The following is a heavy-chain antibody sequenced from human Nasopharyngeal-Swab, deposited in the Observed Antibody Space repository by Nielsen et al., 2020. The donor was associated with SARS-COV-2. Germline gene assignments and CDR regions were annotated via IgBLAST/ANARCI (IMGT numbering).Heavy chain of an antibody. CDR3: ARLGLTGYYGLGNMYNWFDP. Sequence: WVRQAPEEGLEWMGIINPSGGSTSYAQKFQGRVTMTRDTTTTTVYMELSSLRSEDTAVYYCARLGLTGYYGLGNMYNWFDPWGQGTLVTVSS. D-gene: IGHD3-9*01. CDR2: INPSGGST. V-gene: IGHV1-46*01. J-gene: IGHJ5*02.